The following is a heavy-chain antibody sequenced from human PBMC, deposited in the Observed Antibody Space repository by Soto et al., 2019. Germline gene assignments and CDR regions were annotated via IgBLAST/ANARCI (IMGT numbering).Heavy chain of an antibody. V-gene: IGHV1-18*01. CDR1: GYTFTSYG. CDR3: ARDDIAAAIFDP. D-gene: IGHD6-25*01. CDR2: ISAYTGNT. Sequence: QVQLVQSGAEVKKPGASVKVSCKASGYTFTSYGISWVRQAPGQGLEWMGWISAYTGNTNYAQKLQGRVTMTTDTSTSTADMELRSRRSDDTSVYYCARDDIAAAIFDPWGQGTLVTVSS. J-gene: IGHJ5*02.